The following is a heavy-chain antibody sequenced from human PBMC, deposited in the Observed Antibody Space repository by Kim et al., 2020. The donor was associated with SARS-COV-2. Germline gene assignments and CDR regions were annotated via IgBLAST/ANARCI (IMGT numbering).Heavy chain of an antibody. V-gene: IGHV3-30*04. CDR1: GFTFSSYA. Sequence: GGSLRLSCAASGFTFSSYAMHWVRQAPGKGLEWVAVISYDGSNKYYADSVKGRFTISRDNSKNTLYLQMNSLRAEDTAVYYCARGRSRYSSSWYNQVDYYGMDVWGQGTTVTVSS. D-gene: IGHD6-13*01. CDR2: ISYDGSNK. J-gene: IGHJ6*02. CDR3: ARGRSRYSSSWYNQVDYYGMDV.